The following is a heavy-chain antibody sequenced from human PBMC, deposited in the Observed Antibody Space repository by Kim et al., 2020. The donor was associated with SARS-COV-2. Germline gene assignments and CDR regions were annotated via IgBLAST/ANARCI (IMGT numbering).Heavy chain of an antibody. CDR3: AKYCSAATCFYYYGMDV. V-gene: IGHV3-23*01. Sequence: SVKGRFTISRDNSKSTVCLQMGSLRAEDTAVYYCAKYCSAATCFYYYGMDVWGQGTTVTVSS. D-gene: IGHD2-15*01. J-gene: IGHJ6*02.